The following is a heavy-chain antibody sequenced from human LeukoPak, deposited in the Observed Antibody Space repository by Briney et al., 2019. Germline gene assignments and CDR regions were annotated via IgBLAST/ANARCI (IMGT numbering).Heavy chain of an antibody. Sequence: PGGSLRLSCAASGFTFSSYAMHWVRQAPGKGLEWVAVISYDGSNKYYADSVKGRFTISRDNSKNTLYLQMNSLRAEDTAVYYCARSDTAVAPENYYYYGMDVWGQGTTVTVSS. CDR1: GFTFSSYA. CDR3: ARSDTAVAPENYYYYGMDV. J-gene: IGHJ6*02. V-gene: IGHV3-30-3*01. D-gene: IGHD5-18*01. CDR2: ISYDGSNK.